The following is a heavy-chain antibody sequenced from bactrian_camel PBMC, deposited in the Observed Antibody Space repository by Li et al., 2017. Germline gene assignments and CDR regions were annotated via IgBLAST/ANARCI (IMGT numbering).Heavy chain of an antibody. J-gene: IGHJ6*01. Sequence: VQLVESGGGSVQAGGSLSLSCAASGYTSNIYCMGWFRQAPGKDREWVAQIDSVGRTDYARSVKGRFTISRDDAKNTLDLQLNSLKTEDTALYYCVTEYCSGGRCRHVFGFWGQGTQVTVS. V-gene: IGHV3S67*01. CDR1: GYTSNIYC. CDR3: VTEYCSGGRCRHVFGF. CDR2: IDSVGRT. D-gene: IGHD2*01.